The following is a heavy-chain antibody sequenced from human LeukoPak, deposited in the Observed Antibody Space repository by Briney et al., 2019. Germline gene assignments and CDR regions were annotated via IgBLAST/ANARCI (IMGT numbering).Heavy chain of an antibody. V-gene: IGHV4-34*01. D-gene: IGHD5-18*01. Sequence: SETLSLTCAVYGGSFSGYYWSWIRQPPGKGLEWIGEINHSGSTNYNPSLKSRVTISVDTSKNQFSLKLSSVTAADTAVYYCARGSGNGYYGGRGPLVPVSS. CDR3: ARGSGNGYY. J-gene: IGHJ4*02. CDR1: GGSFSGYY. CDR2: INHSGST.